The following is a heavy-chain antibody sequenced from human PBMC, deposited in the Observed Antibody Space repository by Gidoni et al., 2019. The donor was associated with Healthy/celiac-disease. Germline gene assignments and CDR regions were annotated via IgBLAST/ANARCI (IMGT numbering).Heavy chain of an antibody. D-gene: IGHD6-13*01. CDR1: GGSFSGYY. J-gene: IGHJ4*02. Sequence: QVQLQQWGAGLLKPSETLSLTCAVYGGSFSGYYWSWIRQPPGKGLEWIGEINHSGSPNYNPSLKSRVTISVDTSKNQFSLKLSSVTAADTAVYYCARGRDSSRYDYWGQGTLVTVSS. CDR3: ARGRDSSRYDY. V-gene: IGHV4-34*01. CDR2: INHSGSP.